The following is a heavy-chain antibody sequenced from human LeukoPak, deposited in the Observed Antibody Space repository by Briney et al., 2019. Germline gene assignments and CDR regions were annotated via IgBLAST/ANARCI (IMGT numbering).Heavy chain of an antibody. CDR2: ISWNSGTI. CDR1: GFTFDDYA. Sequence: PGRSLRLSCAASGFTFDDYAMHWVRQAPGKGLEWVSGISWNSGTIGYADSVKGRFTISRDNAKNSLYLQMNSLRAEDTALYYCIKDVFTIVRGVLEYWGQGTLVTVPS. D-gene: IGHD3-10*01. V-gene: IGHV3-9*01. J-gene: IGHJ4*02. CDR3: IKDVFTIVRGVLEY.